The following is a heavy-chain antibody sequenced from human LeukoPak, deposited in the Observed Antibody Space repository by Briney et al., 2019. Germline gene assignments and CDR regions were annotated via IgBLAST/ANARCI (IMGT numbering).Heavy chain of an antibody. CDR1: GGSFTDYY. D-gene: IGHD2-2*01. CDR3: ARRPLNCTSTSCYAFDI. Sequence: SENLSLTCAFYGGSFTDYYWGWIRQPPGKGLEWIGEINHSGSTNYNPSLKTRVTISVDTSKNQFSLSLSSVTAADTAVYYCARRPLNCTSTSCYAFDIWGQGTMVTVSS. V-gene: IGHV4-34*01. CDR2: INHSGST. J-gene: IGHJ3*02.